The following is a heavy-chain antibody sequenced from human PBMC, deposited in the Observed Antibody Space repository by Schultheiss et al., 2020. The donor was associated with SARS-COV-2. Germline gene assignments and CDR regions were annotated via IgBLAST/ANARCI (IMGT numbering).Heavy chain of an antibody. D-gene: IGHD6-19*01. V-gene: IGHV1-69*05. CDR2: IIPIFGTA. Sequence: SVKVSCKASGGTFSSYAISWVRQAPGQGLEWMGGIIPIFGTANYAQKFQGRVTMSTDTSTSTAYLDLRSLRSDDTAVYYCARLAVAGTSGAFDMWGQGTMVTVSS. CDR1: GGTFSSYA. CDR3: ARLAVAGTSGAFDM. J-gene: IGHJ3*02.